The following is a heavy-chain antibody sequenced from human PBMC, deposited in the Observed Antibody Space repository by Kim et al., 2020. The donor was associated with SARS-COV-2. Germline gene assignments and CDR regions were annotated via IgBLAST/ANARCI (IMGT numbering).Heavy chain of an antibody. J-gene: IGHJ5*01. D-gene: IGHD2-2*01. V-gene: IGHV4-39*01. Sequence: SETLSLTCTVSGGSISSSSYYWGWIRQPPGKGLEWIGSIYYSGSTYYNPSLKSRVTISVDTSKNQFSLKLSSVTAADTAVYYCARSAGEYQLLLNSNWF. CDR1: GGSISSSSYY. CDR2: IYYSGST. CDR3: ARSAGEYQLLLNSNWF.